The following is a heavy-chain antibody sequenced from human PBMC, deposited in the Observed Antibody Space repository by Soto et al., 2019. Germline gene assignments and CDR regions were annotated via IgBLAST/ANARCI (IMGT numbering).Heavy chain of an antibody. CDR2: IYPGDSDT. V-gene: IGHV5-51*01. CDR1: GYSFTSYW. D-gene: IGHD6-6*01. J-gene: IGHJ6*02. Sequence: SLKISGKGSGYSFTSYWIGWVRQMPGKGLEWMGIIYPGDSDTRYSPSFQGQVTISADKSISTAYLQWSSLKASGTAMYYCARLVRYSRSSGFYYGMDVWGQGTTVTVSS. CDR3: ARLVRYSRSSGFYYGMDV.